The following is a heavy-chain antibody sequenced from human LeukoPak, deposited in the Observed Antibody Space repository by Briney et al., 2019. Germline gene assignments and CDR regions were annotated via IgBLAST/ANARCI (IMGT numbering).Heavy chain of an antibody. CDR2: IYTSGST. CDR3: ARVPPQYYDSGSGYLDYYYYMDV. Sequence: TSETLSLTCTVSGGSISSYYWGWIRQPAGKGLEWIGRIYTSGSTNYNPSLKSRVTMSVDTSKNQFSLKLSSVTAADTAVYYSARVPPQYYDSGSGYLDYYYYMDVWGKGTTVTVSS. V-gene: IGHV4-4*07. D-gene: IGHD3-3*01. CDR1: GGSISSYY. J-gene: IGHJ6*03.